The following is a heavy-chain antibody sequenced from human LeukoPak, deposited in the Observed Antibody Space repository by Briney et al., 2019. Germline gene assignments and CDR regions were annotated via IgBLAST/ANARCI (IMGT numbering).Heavy chain of an antibody. Sequence: GGSLRLSCAASGFTFSSYWMSWVRQAPGKGLEWVANIKQDGSEKYYVDSVKGRFTISRDNAKNSLYLQMNSLRAEDTAVYYCARDLAMVRGVTRYNWFDPWGQGTLVTVSS. CDR1: GFTFSSYW. D-gene: IGHD3-10*01. CDR3: ARDLAMVRGVTRYNWFDP. J-gene: IGHJ5*02. CDR2: IKQDGSEK. V-gene: IGHV3-7*01.